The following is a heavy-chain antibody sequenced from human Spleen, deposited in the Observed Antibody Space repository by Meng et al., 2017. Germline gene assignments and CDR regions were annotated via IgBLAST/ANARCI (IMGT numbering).Heavy chain of an antibody. J-gene: IGHJ4*02. V-gene: IGHV4-34*01. CDR2: INHSGST. CDR3: ARGPTTMAHDFDY. D-gene: IGHD4-11*01. Sequence: QVQLQQWGEGLLKPSEHLSLTCVVSGGSFSDYYWSWIRQPPGKGLEWIGEINHSGSTNYNPSLESRATISVDTSQNNLSLKLSSVTAADSAVYYCARGPTTMAHDFDYWGQGTLVTVSS. CDR1: GGSFSDYY.